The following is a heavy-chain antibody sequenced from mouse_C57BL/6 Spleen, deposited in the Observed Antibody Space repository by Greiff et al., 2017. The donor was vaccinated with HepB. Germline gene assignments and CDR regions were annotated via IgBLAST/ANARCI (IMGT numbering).Heavy chain of an antibody. CDR1: GFTFSSYG. J-gene: IGHJ1*03. CDR2: ISSGGSYT. V-gene: IGHV5-6*01. Sequence: VQLKESGGDLVKPGGSLKLSCAASGFTFSSYGMSWVRQTPDKRLEWVATISSGGSYTYYPDSVKGRFTISRDNAKNTLYLQMSSLKSEDTAMYYCARREDDYDGGYFDVWGTGTTVTVSS. D-gene: IGHD2-4*01. CDR3: ARREDDYDGGYFDV.